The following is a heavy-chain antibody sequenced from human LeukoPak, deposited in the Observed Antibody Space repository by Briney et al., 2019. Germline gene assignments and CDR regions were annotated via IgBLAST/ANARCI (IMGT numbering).Heavy chain of an antibody. CDR1: GYSFTSYW. CDR2: IYPGDSDT. V-gene: IGHV5-51*01. CDR3: ATAAAGNPPDFDY. Sequence: GESLKISCKGSGYSFTSYWIGWVRQMPGKGLGWTGIIYPGDSDTRYSPSFQGQVTISADKSISTAYLQWSSLKASDTAMYYCATAAAGNPPDFDYWGQGTLVTVSS. D-gene: IGHD6-13*01. J-gene: IGHJ4*02.